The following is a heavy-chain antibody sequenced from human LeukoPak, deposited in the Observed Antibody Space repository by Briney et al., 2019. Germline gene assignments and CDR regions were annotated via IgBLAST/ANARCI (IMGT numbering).Heavy chain of an antibody. CDR1: GFTFSDYY. D-gene: IGHD3-22*01. CDR2: ISNSGSTI. Sequence: GGSLRLSCAAPGFTFSDYYMSWIRQAPGKGLEWVSYISNSGSTIYYADSVKGRFTISRDNAKNSLYLQMDSLRAEDTAVYYCVRALRQYYYDSSGYEQNNWFDPWGQGTLVTVSS. J-gene: IGHJ5*02. V-gene: IGHV3-11*04. CDR3: VRALRQYYYDSSGYEQNNWFDP.